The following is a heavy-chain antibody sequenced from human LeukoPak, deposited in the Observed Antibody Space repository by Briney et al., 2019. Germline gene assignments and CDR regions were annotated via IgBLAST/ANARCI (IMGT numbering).Heavy chain of an antibody. CDR1: GGTFSSYA. CDR2: IIPILGIA. Sequence: ASVKVSCKASGGTFSSYAISWVRRAPGQGLEWMGRIIPILGIANYAQKFQGRVTITADKSTSTAYMELSSLRSEDTAVYYCARGPAARETGTFDYWGQGTLVTVSS. V-gene: IGHV1-69*04. CDR3: ARGPAARETGTFDY. J-gene: IGHJ4*02. D-gene: IGHD2-2*01.